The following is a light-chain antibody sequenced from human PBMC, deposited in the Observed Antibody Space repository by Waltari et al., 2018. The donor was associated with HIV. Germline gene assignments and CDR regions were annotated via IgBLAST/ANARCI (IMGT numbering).Light chain of an antibody. CDR1: SSDVGGYNY. V-gene: IGLV2-14*03. Sequence: QSALTQPASVSGSPGQSITIPCTGPSSDVGGYNYVPWYQQHPGKAPKLLCYDFSNRPSGVSNLFSGSKSGNTASLTISGLQAEDDADYYCSSYTSSSNYVFGTGTKVTVL. CDR2: DFS. CDR3: SSYTSSSNYV. J-gene: IGLJ1*01.